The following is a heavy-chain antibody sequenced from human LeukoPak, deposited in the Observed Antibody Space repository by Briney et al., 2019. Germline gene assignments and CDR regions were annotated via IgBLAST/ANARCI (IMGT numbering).Heavy chain of an antibody. J-gene: IGHJ6*02. CDR1: GFSFSSYS. V-gene: IGHV3-21*01. D-gene: IGHD6-13*01. CDR2: ISSSSSYI. CDR3: ARDDCRRYSSSWPFSYYYGMDV. Sequence: GGSLRLSCAASGFSFSSYSMNWVHQAPGKGLKWVSSISSSSSYIYYADSVKGRFTISRDNAKNSLYLQMNSLRAEDTAVYYCARDDCRRYSSSWPFSYYYGMDVWGQGTTVTVSS.